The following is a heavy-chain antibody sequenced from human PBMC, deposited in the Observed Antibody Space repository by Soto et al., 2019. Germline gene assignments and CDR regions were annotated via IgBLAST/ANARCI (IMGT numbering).Heavy chain of an antibody. Sequence: ASVKVSCKASGYTFASYYMHWVRQAPGQGLEWMGIINPSGGSTSYAQKFQGRVTMTRDTSTSTVYMELSSLRSEDTAVYYCASLLTGYSSIQPTRXYYYGMDVWG. V-gene: IGHV1-46*01. D-gene: IGHD6-13*01. CDR2: INPSGGST. CDR1: GYTFASYY. CDR3: ASLLTGYSSIQPTRXYYYGMDV. J-gene: IGHJ6*02.